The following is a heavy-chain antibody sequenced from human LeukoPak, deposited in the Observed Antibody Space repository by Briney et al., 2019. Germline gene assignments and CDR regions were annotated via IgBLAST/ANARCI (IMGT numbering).Heavy chain of an antibody. D-gene: IGHD2-2*02. CDR2: INHSGST. CDR3: ARGLASVACNSTSCYKRSLYFDY. CDR1: AGCFSGYY. Sequence: SETLSLTCAVYAGCFSGYYWSWIRQPPGKGLEWIGEINHSGSTNYNPSLKSRVTISVDTSKNQFSLKLSSVTAADTAVYYCARGLASVACNSTSCYKRSLYFDYWGQGTLVTVSS. J-gene: IGHJ4*02. V-gene: IGHV4-34*01.